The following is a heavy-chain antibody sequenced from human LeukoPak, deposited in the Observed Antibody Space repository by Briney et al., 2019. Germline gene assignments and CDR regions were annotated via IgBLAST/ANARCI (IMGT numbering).Heavy chain of an antibody. CDR2: IWYDGSNK. D-gene: IGHD3-22*01. V-gene: IGHV3-33*01. Sequence: GGSLGSSVAASGFTFISFGMHSVAQAPGKGLEWVAVIWYDGSNKYYADSVKGRFTISRDNSKNTLYLQMNSLRAEDTAVYYCAREQHYYDSSGYVDAFDIWGQGTMVTVSS. J-gene: IGHJ3*02. CDR1: GFTFISFG. CDR3: AREQHYYDSSGYVDAFDI.